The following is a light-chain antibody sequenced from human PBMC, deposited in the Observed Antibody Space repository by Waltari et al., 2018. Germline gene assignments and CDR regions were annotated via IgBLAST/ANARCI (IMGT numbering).Light chain of an antibody. CDR1: SNDVGGFNY. J-gene: IGLJ2*01. CDR2: EVS. CDR3: SSYAGSTVV. Sequence: QSALTQPPSASGPPGQSATIPCPGPSNDVGGFNYASWYQQHPGKAPKVMIYEVSKRPSGVPDRFSGSKSGHTASLTVSGLQAEDEAEYYCSSYAGSTVVFGGGTKLTVL. V-gene: IGLV2-8*01.